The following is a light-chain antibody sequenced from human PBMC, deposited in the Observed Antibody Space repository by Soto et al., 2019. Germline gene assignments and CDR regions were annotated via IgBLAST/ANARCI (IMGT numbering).Light chain of an antibody. CDR3: MQALQTPPA. CDR2: LGS. J-gene: IGKJ5*01. CDR1: QSLLQSNGYNY. Sequence: DIVMTQSPLSLPVTPGEPASISCRSSQSLLQSNGYNYLDWYLQKPGQSPQLLIYLGSNRASGVPDRFSGSGSGTDFTLKISRVEAADVGVYYCMQALQTPPAFGQGTRLEIK. V-gene: IGKV2-28*01.